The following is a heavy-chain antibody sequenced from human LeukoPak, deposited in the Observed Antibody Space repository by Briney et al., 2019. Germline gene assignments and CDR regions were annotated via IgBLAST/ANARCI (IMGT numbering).Heavy chain of an antibody. CDR2: IIPIFGTA. D-gene: IGHD3-3*01. Sequence: SVKVSCKASGGTFSSYAISWVRQAPGQGLEWMGGIIPIFGTANYAQKFQGRVTITADESTSTAYMELGSLRSEDTAVYYCARDGSITIFGVAIRGGWFDPWGQGTLVTVSS. CDR3: ARDGSITIFGVAIRGGWFDP. CDR1: GGTFSSYA. J-gene: IGHJ5*02. V-gene: IGHV1-69*13.